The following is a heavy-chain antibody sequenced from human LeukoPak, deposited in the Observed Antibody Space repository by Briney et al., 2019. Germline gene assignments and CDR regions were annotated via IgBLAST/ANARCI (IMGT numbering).Heavy chain of an antibody. D-gene: IGHD2-21*01. CDR2: ISYDGSNK. CDR1: GFTFSSYI. V-gene: IGHV3-30*18. J-gene: IGHJ4*02. CDR3: AKGISGYYDY. Sequence: GGSLRLSCAASGFTFSSYIMHWVRQAPGKGLEWVAVISYDGSNKYCADSVKGRFTISRDNSKNTLYLQMNSLRAEDTAVYYCAKGISGYYDYWGQGTLVTVSS.